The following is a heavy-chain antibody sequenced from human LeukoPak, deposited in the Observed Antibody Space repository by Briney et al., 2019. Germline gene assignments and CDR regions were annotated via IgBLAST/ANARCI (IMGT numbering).Heavy chain of an antibody. D-gene: IGHD5-18*01. J-gene: IGHJ4*02. V-gene: IGHV3-33*06. CDR1: GFTFSSYG. Sequence: PGRSLRLSCAASGFTFSSYGMHWVRQPPGKGLEWVAVIWYDGSNKYYAGSVKGRFTISRDNSKNTLYLQMNSLRAEDTAVYYCAKDERGYSYGFIDYWGQGTLVTVSS. CDR2: IWYDGSNK. CDR3: AKDERGYSYGFIDY.